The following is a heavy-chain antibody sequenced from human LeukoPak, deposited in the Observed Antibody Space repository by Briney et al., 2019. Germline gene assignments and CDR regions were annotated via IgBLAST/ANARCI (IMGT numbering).Heavy chain of an antibody. CDR1: GGSISSSSYY. V-gene: IGHV4-39*07. Sequence: SETLSLTCTVSGGSISSSSYYWGWIRQPPGEGLEWIGSIYYSGSTYYNPSLKSRVTISVDTSKNQFSLKLSSVTAADTAVYYCAKSEDYYYYYMDVWGKGTTVTVS. CDR3: AKSEDYYYYYMDV. J-gene: IGHJ6*03. CDR2: IYYSGST.